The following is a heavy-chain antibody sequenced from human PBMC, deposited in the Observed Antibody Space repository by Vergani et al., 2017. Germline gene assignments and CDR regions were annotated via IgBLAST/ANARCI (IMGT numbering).Heavy chain of an antibody. CDR1: GYTFIGYY. CDR3: AREVYSSSNGGRAFDV. D-gene: IGHD6-6*01. J-gene: IGHJ3*01. V-gene: IGHV1-2*02. Sequence: QVQLVQSGAEVKKPGASVTVSCKASGYTFIGYYIHWVRQAPGQGLEWMGWINLKSGDTKCAQKFQGRVTMTRDTSISTAYMELSSLRSDDTAVYYCAREVYSSSNGGRAFDVWGQGTRVTVSS. CDR2: INLKSGDT.